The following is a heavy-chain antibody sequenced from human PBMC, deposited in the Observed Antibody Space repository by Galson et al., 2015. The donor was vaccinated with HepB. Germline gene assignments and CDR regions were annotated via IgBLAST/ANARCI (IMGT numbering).Heavy chain of an antibody. Sequence: SVKVSCKASGYTFTSYHMHWVRQAPGQGLEWMGIINPSGGSTSYAQKFQGRVTMTRDTSTSTVYMELSSLRSEDTAVYYCARSYLRDRPVAVPDYWGQGTLVTVSS. CDR2: INPSGGST. J-gene: IGHJ4*02. CDR3: ARSYLRDRPVAVPDY. CDR1: GYTFTSYH. V-gene: IGHV1-46*01. D-gene: IGHD6-19*01.